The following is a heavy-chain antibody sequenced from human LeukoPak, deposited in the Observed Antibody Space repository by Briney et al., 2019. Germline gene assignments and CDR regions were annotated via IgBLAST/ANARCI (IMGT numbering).Heavy chain of an antibody. CDR1: GYTFTNNF. D-gene: IGHD4-17*01. CDR2: INPSGDNT. J-gene: IGHJ4*02. V-gene: IGHV1-46*01. Sequence: ASVKVSCKASGYTFTNNFMHWVRQAPGQGLEWMGIINPSGDNTWYAQKFQGRVTMTRDMATSTDYMEVSSLRSEDTAVYYCARHDYGDYVGDYWGQGTLVTVSS. CDR3: ARHDYGDYVGDY.